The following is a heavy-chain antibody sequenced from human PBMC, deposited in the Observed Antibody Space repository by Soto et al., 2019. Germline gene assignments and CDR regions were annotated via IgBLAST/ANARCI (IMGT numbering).Heavy chain of an antibody. V-gene: IGHV3-30-3*01. J-gene: IGHJ6*02. CDR3: ARGPTDIVVVPAAASPVYGMDV. D-gene: IGHD2-2*01. Sequence: GGSLSLSCAASGFTFSSYAMHWVRQAPGKGLEWVAVISYDGSNKYYADSVKGRFTISRDNSKNTLYLQMNSLRAEDTAVYYCARGPTDIVVVPAAASPVYGMDVWGQGTTVTVSS. CDR1: GFTFSSYA. CDR2: ISYDGSNK.